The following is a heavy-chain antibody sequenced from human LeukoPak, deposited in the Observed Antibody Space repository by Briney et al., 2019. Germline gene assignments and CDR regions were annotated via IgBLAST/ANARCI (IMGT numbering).Heavy chain of an antibody. J-gene: IGHJ4*02. D-gene: IGHD6-19*01. CDR1: GFTFSSYG. CDR3: AKAYPSSAWYGYFDY. CDR2: IWYDGSNK. V-gene: IGHV3-30*02. Sequence: GGSLRLSCAASGFTFSSYGMHWVRQAPGKGLEWVAVIWYDGSNKYYADSVKGRFTISRDNSKNTLYLQMNSLRAEDTAVYYCAKAYPSSAWYGYFDYWGQGTLVTVSS.